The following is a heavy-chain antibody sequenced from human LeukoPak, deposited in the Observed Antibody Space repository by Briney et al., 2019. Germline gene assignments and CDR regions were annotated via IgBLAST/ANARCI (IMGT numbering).Heavy chain of an antibody. J-gene: IGHJ4*02. CDR2: ISSSGSTI. D-gene: IGHD3-22*01. Sequence: PGGSLRLSCAASGFTFSSYEMNWVRQAPGKGLEWASYISSSGSTIYYADSVKGRFTISRDNAKNSLYLQMNSLRAEDTAVYYCARGKRVVVITPFLDYWGQGTLVTVSS. CDR3: ARGKRVVVITPFLDY. CDR1: GFTFSSYE. V-gene: IGHV3-48*03.